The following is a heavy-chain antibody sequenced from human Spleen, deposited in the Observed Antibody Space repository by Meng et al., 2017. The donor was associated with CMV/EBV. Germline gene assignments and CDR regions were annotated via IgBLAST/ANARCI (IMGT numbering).Heavy chain of an antibody. CDR3: ARNNLAMSYYYYYGMDV. V-gene: IGHV3-30*03. CDR1: GFTFSSYW. CDR2: ISYDGRTE. Sequence: GGSLRLSCAASGFTFSSYWMSWVRQAPGKGLEWVAVISYDGRTEYYADSVKGRFTISRDNSKNTLYLQMNSLRVEDTAIYYCARNNLAMSYYYYYGMDVWGQGTTVTVSS. J-gene: IGHJ6*02. D-gene: IGHD1-20*01.